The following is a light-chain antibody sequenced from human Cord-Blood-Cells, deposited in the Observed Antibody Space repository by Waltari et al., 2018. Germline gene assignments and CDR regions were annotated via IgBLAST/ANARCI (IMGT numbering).Light chain of an antibody. CDR1: SSDVGSYNL. CDR2: EGS. J-gene: IGLJ2*01. Sequence: QSALTQPASVSGSPGQSITISCTGTSSDVGSYNLVSWYQQHPGKTPKLIIYEGSKRPSGVSTRFSGSKSGNTASLTISGLQDEDEADDYCCSYAGSSTFVVFGGGTKLTVL. V-gene: IGLV2-23*03. CDR3: CSYAGSSTFVV.